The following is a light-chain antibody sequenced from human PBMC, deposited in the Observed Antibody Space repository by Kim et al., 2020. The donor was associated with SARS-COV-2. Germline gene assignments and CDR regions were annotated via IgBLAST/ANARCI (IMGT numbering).Light chain of an antibody. CDR1: QDIGTW. V-gene: IGKV1-12*01. Sequence: DIQMTQSPSSVSASVGDRVTITCRASQDIGTWLAWYQQKPGRAPNLLIYSASTLRRGVPPRFSGGTSGTTFTLTITSLQPEDFATYICQQAHSLPLTFGRGTKLEIK. CDR3: QQAHSLPLT. CDR2: SAS. J-gene: IGKJ4*01.